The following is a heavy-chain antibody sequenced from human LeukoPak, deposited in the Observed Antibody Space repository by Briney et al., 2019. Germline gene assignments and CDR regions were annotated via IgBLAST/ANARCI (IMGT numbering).Heavy chain of an antibody. V-gene: IGHV1-8*01. D-gene: IGHD2-2*02. Sequence: ASVKVSCKASGYTFTNYDINWVRQATGQGLEWMGWMNPNSGNTGYAQKFQGRVTMTRNTSISTAYMELSSLRSEDTAVYYCARTDVYCSSTSCYTGFDPWGQGTLVTVSS. CDR3: ARTDVYCSSTSCYTGFDP. J-gene: IGHJ5*02. CDR2: MNPNSGNT. CDR1: GYTFTNYD.